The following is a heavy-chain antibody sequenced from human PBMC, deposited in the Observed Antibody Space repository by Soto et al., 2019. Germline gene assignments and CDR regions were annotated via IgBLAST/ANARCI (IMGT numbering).Heavy chain of an antibody. CDR2: ISGSGGST. Sequence: PGGSLRLSCAASGFTFSSYAMSWVRQAPGKGLEWVSAISGSGGSTYYADSVKGRFTISRDNSKNTLYLQMNSLRAEDTAVYYCARSLRYFDWPEAFDIWGQGTMVTVSS. D-gene: IGHD3-9*01. J-gene: IGHJ3*02. V-gene: IGHV3-23*01. CDR3: ARSLRYFDWPEAFDI. CDR1: GFTFSSYA.